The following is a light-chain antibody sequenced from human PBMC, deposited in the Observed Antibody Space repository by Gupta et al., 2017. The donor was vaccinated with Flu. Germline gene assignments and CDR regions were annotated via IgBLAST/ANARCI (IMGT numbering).Light chain of an antibody. J-gene: IGLJ1*01. CDR2: ANN. Sequence: IYANNNRPSGIPDRFSGSSSGDTASLTITGAQAEDEADYYCNSRDSSSRHYVFGTGTKVSVL. CDR3: NSRDSSSRHYV. V-gene: IGLV3-19*01.